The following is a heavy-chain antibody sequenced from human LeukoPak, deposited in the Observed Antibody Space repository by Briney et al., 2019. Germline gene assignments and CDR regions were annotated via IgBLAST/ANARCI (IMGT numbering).Heavy chain of an antibody. Sequence: ASVKVSCKASGGTFSSYAISWVRQAPGQGFEWMGGINPNSGGTNYAQKFQGRVTMTRDTSISTVYMELSRLRSDDTAVYYCARVGYYESSGYYEYWGQGTLVTVSS. J-gene: IGHJ4*02. D-gene: IGHD3-22*01. V-gene: IGHV1-2*02. CDR3: ARVGYYESSGYYEY. CDR2: INPNSGGT. CDR1: GGTFSSYA.